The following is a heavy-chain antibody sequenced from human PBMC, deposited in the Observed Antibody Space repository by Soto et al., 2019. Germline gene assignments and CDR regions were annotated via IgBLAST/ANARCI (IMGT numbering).Heavy chain of an antibody. CDR3: ARDWGSGSYRFDY. D-gene: IGHD3-10*01. CDR1: GYRFNSYG. CDR2: ISDNNGNT. Sequence: QVQLVQSGAEVKKPGASVKVSCKASGYRFNSYGISWVRQAPGQGLEWMGWISDNNGNTNDAQRLQGRVTMTTDTSTSTAYLELRSLRSDDTAVYYCARDWGSGSYRFDYWGRGTLVTVSS. J-gene: IGHJ4*02. V-gene: IGHV1-18*01.